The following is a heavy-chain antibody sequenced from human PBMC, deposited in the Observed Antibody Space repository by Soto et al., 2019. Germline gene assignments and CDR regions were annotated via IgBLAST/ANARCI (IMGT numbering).Heavy chain of an antibody. CDR3: ARGQGYDWYYFYY. CDR1: GFTFSNYA. D-gene: IGHD3-9*01. Sequence: QVQLVESGGGVVQPGRSLRLSCAASGFTFSNYAIHWVRQAPGKGLEWVAVMSYDGNSKYYADSVKGRFTISRDNSKNTLYLQMNSLIAEDTAVYYCARGQGYDWYYFYYWGQGTLFTVSS. J-gene: IGHJ4*02. CDR2: MSYDGNSK. V-gene: IGHV3-30-3*01.